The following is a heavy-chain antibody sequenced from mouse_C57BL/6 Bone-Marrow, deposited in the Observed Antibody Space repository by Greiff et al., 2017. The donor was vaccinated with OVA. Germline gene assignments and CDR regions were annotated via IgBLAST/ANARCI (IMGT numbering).Heavy chain of an antibody. Sequence: QVQLQQPGAELVMPGASVKLSCKASGYTFTSYWMHWVKQRPGQGLEWIGEIDSSDSYTNYNQKFKGKSTLTVDKSSSTAYMQLSSLTSEDSAVYYCARAGYYGSSPYAMDYWGQGTSVTVSS. CDR3: ARAGYYGSSPYAMDY. V-gene: IGHV1-69*01. J-gene: IGHJ4*01. CDR1: GYTFTSYW. D-gene: IGHD1-1*01. CDR2: IDSSDSYT.